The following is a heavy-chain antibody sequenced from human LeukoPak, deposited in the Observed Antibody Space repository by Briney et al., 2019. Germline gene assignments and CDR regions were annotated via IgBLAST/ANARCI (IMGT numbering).Heavy chain of an antibody. CDR3: ARLDGRFGYGSGSYPRD. Sequence: SETLSLTCTVSGGSISSYYWSWIRQPPGKGLEWIGYIYYSGSTNYNPSLKSRVTISVDTSKNQFSLKLSSVTAADTAVYYCARLDGRFGYGSGSYPRDWGQGTLVTVSS. J-gene: IGHJ4*02. CDR1: GGSISSYY. D-gene: IGHD3-10*01. V-gene: IGHV4-59*08. CDR2: IYYSGST.